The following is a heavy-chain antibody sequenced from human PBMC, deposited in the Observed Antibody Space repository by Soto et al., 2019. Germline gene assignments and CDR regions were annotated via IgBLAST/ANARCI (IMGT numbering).Heavy chain of an antibody. D-gene: IGHD5-18*01. J-gene: IGHJ4*02. V-gene: IGHV3-48*02. CDR1: GFTFSSHS. CDR3: ARAIRGFSYVVDY. CDR2: ISGSGATK. Sequence: LRLSCTASGFTFSSHSINWVRQAPGKGLEWVSYISGSGATKYYADSVKGRFTISRDNARNSLYLQMSSLSDEDTAVYYCARAIRGFSYVVDYWGQGTLVTVSS.